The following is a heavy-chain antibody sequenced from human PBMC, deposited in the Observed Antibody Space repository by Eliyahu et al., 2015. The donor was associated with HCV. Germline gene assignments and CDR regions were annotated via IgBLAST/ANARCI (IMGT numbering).Heavy chain of an antibody. CDR1: GFTFSSYX. V-gene: IGHV3-21*01. CDR3: ARDLNEYTAMIYYYYGMDV. J-gene: IGHJ6*02. D-gene: IGHD5-18*01. Sequence: EVQLVESGGGLVKPGGSLRLSCAASGFTFSSYXXNWVRQAPGKGLEWVSSISSSSSYIYYADSVKGRFTISRDNAKNSLYLQMNSLRAEDTAVYYCARDLNEYTAMIYYYYGMDVWGQGTTVTVSS. CDR2: ISSSSSYI.